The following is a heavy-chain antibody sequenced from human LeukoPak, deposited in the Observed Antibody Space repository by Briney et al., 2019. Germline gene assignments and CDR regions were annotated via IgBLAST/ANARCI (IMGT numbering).Heavy chain of an antibody. CDR2: IYHSGST. D-gene: IGHD6-13*01. V-gene: IGHV4-4*02. CDR1: GGSISSSNW. Sequence: SGTLSLTCAVSGGSISSSNWRSWVRQPPGKGLEWIGEIYHSGSTNYNPSLKSRVTISVDKSKNQFSLKLSSVTAADTAVYYCARVRAAGTGGIDPWGQGTLVTVSS. J-gene: IGHJ5*02. CDR3: ARVRAAGTGGIDP.